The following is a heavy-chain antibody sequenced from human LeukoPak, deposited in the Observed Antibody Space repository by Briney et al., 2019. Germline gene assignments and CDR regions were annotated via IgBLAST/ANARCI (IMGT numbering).Heavy chain of an antibody. CDR2: ISGSGGGT. Sequence: GGSLRLSCAASGFTFSSYAMSWVRRAPGKGLEWVSVISGSGGGTYYADSVQGRFTISRDNSKNTLYLQMNSLRAEDTAVYYCAKSSSMVRGPIDYWGQGTLVTVSS. J-gene: IGHJ4*02. D-gene: IGHD3-10*01. CDR1: GFTFSSYA. V-gene: IGHV3-23*01. CDR3: AKSSSMVRGPIDY.